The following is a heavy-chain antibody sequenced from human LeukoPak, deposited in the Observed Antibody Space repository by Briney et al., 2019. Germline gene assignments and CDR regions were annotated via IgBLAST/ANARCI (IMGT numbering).Heavy chain of an antibody. V-gene: IGHV3-23*01. CDR2: ISGSGGST. CDR1: GFTFSSYG. CDR3: AKGRGIVDGYSYGYILSIDY. D-gene: IGHD5-18*01. Sequence: PGGSLRLSCAASGFTFSSYGMSWVRQAPGKGLEWVSAISGSGGSTYYADSVKGRFTISRDNSKNTLYLQMNSLRAEDTAVCYCAKGRGIVDGYSYGYILSIDYWGQGTLVTVSS. J-gene: IGHJ4*02.